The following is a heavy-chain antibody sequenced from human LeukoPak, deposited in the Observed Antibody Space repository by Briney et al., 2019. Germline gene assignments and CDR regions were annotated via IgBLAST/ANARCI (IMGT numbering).Heavy chain of an antibody. CDR1: GFTLGKYW. CDR3: ARAPPGMTMMTDY. V-gene: IGHV3-7*03. D-gene: IGHD3-22*01. J-gene: IGHJ4*02. CDR2: IKLDGSEK. Sequence: GGSLRLSCVASGFTLGKYWMSWVRQAPGKGLEWVANIKLDGSEKNYVDSVKGRFTISRDNTKNSLYLQMNSLRAEDTAVFYCARAPPGMTMMTDYWGQGTLVTVSS.